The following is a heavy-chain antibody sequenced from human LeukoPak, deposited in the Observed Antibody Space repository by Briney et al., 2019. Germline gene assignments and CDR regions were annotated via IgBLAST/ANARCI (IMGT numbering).Heavy chain of an antibody. CDR3: ARGGGRTPDY. CDR2: VKQDGSDK. J-gene: IGHJ4*02. V-gene: IGHV3-7*01. CDR1: GFTFSSYW. D-gene: IGHD1-26*01. Sequence: GGSLRLSCAASGFTFSSYWMSWVRQVPGKGLEWVANVKQDGSDKYYVDSVKGRFTISRDNAKNSLFLQINSLRAEDTAVYYCARGGGRTPDYWGQGTLVTVSS.